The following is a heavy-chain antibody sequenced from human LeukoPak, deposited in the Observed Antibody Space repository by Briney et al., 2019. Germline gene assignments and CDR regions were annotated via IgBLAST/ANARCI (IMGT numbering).Heavy chain of an antibody. V-gene: IGHV1-8*01. D-gene: IGHD5-18*01. J-gene: IGHJ3*02. CDR2: MNPNTGNT. Sequence: ASVKVSCKASGYTFTSYDINWVRQATGQGLEWMGWMNPNTGNTGYAQNFQGRTTMTRNTSISTAYMELSSLRSEDTAVYYCARAGPRGYTSGGTFDIWGQGTMVTVSS. CDR1: GYTFTSYD. CDR3: ARAGPRGYTSGGTFDI.